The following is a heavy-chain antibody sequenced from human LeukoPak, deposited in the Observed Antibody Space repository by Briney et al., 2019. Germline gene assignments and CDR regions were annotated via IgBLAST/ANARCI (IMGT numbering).Heavy chain of an antibody. D-gene: IGHD1-26*01. CDR2: IDLSGNTL. J-gene: IGHJ6*03. Sequence: GGSLRLSCAASGFTFSSYAMHWVRQAPGKGLEWVSYIDLSGNTLYYVDSVRGRFTISRDNAKNSLYLQMNSLRAEDTAVYYCARVTRELYSGSYYVGYYYMDVWGKGTTVTVSS. CDR1: GFTFSSYA. V-gene: IGHV3-48*04. CDR3: ARVTRELYSGSYYVGYYYMDV.